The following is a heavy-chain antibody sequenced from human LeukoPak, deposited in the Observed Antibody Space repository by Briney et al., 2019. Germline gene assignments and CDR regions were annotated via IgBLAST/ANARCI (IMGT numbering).Heavy chain of an antibody. J-gene: IGHJ4*02. D-gene: IGHD3-22*01. CDR2: MNDSGKA. Sequence: SETLSLTCIVSGGSIRGNTYYWGWIRQTPGKGLEWIGIMNDSGKAYYNPSLKSRVTISVDTSKNQFSLKLSSVTAADTAVYYCARSWLPKAPAIDYWGQGTLVTVSS. V-gene: IGHV4-39*07. CDR1: GGSIRGNTYY. CDR3: ARSWLPKAPAIDY.